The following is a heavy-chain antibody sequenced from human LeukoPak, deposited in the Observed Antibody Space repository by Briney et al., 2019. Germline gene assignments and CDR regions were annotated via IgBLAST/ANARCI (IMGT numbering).Heavy chain of an antibody. CDR3: ARDQNDFWSGSPVY. V-gene: IGHV4-61*02. J-gene: IGHJ4*02. Sequence: PSETLSFTCTVSGGSISSGSYYWSWIRQPAGKGLEWIGRIYTSGSTNYNPSLKSRVTLSVDTSKNQFSLKLSSVTAADTAVYYCARDQNDFWSGSPVYWGQGTLVTVSS. CDR1: GGSISSGSYY. CDR2: IYTSGST. D-gene: IGHD3-3*01.